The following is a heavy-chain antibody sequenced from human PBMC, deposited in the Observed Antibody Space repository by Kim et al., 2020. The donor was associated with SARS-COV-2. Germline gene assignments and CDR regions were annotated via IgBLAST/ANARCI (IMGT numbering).Heavy chain of an antibody. CDR1: GFTFSSYS. D-gene: IGHD3-10*01. V-gene: IGHV3-48*01. J-gene: IGHJ6*02. CDR3: SAFGVVGIYF. CDR2: ISSNSTI. Sequence: GGSLRLSCAASGFTFSSYSMNWVRQAPGKGLEWVAFISSNSTIYYAASAKSRFIISTDNDKNTLYQRINSLRAADTAVYYWSAFGVVGIYFWGPGTSVT.